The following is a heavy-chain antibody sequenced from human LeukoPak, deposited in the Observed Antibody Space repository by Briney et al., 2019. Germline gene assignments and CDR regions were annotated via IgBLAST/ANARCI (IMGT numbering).Heavy chain of an antibody. CDR2: ISSSGSTI. CDR3: ARATGYYYDSSGDDY. V-gene: IGHV3-48*03. D-gene: IGHD3-22*01. J-gene: IGHJ4*02. CDR1: GFTFSSYE. Sequence: GGSLRLSCAASGFTFSSYEMNWVRQAPGKGLEWGSYISSSGSTIYYADSVKGRFTISRDNAKNSLYLQMNSLRAEDTAVYYCARATGYYYDSSGDDYWGQGTLVTVSS.